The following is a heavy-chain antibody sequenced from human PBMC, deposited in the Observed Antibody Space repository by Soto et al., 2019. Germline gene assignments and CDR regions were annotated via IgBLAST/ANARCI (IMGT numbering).Heavy chain of an antibody. V-gene: IGHV3-23*01. CDR1: GFTFSSSG. D-gene: IGHD3-22*01. CDR3: APRLGSGYYFAY. J-gene: IGHJ4*02. CDR2: ISGSGNT. Sequence: GGSLRLSCAASGFTFSSSGVSWVRQAPGKGLEWVSAISGSGNTYYADSVKGRFTISRDDSKNTLNLQMNSLRAEDTAVYYCAPRLGSGYYFAYWGQGTLVTVSS.